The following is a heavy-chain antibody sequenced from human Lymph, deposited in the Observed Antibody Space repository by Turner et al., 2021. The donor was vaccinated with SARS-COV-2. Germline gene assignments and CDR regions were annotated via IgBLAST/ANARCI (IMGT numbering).Heavy chain of an antibody. V-gene: IGHV3-53*01. CDR2: INSGGST. Sequence: EVQLVEAGGCLIQPRRSLRPSCAASGFNFSSHYMSWVRQAPGKGMEWVSVINSGGSTFYADSVRGRLTISRDKSKNTMYLQMNRLRAEDTAVYYCARNNPHDAFDIWGQGKMVTVSS. J-gene: IGHJ3*02. CDR1: GFNFSSHY. CDR3: ARNNPHDAFDI. D-gene: IGHD1-20*01.